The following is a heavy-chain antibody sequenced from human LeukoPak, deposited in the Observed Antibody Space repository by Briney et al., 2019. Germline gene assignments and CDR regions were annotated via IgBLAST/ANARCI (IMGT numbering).Heavy chain of an antibody. J-gene: IGHJ3*02. CDR2: ISSSSSYI. CDR3: ARESEVVVITLDAFDI. V-gene: IGHV3-21*01. D-gene: IGHD3-22*01. CDR1: GFTFSSYS. Sequence: GGSLRLSCAASGFTFSSYSMNWVRQAPGKGLEWVSSISSSSSYIYYADSVKGRFTISRDNAKNSLYLQMNSLRAEDTAVYYCARESEVVVITLDAFDIWGQGTMVTVSS.